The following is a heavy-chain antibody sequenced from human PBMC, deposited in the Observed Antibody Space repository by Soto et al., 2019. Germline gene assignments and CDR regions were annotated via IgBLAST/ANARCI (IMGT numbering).Heavy chain of an antibody. Sequence: PSETLSLTCTVSGGSISSYYLSWIRQPPGKGLEWIGYIYYSGNTNCNPSLKSRVNISVDTSKNQFSLKLRSVTAADTAVYYCARRSQWFGELLFFDNWGQGTPVTVSS. J-gene: IGHJ4*02. CDR2: IYYSGNT. D-gene: IGHD3-10*01. CDR1: GGSISSYY. V-gene: IGHV4-59*01. CDR3: ARRSQWFGELLFFDN.